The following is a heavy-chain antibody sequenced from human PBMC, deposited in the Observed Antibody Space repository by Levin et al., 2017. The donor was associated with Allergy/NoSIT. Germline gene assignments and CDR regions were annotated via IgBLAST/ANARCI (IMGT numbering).Heavy chain of an antibody. V-gene: IGHV4-34*01. Sequence: SETLSLTCAVYGGSFSGYYWSWIRQPPGKGLEWIGEINHSGSTNYNPSLKSRVTISVDTSKNQFSLKLSSVTAADTAVYYCARGHEASSGWHFDYWGQGTLVTVSS. D-gene: IGHD6-19*01. J-gene: IGHJ4*02. CDR1: GGSFSGYY. CDR3: ARGHEASSGWHFDY. CDR2: INHSGST.